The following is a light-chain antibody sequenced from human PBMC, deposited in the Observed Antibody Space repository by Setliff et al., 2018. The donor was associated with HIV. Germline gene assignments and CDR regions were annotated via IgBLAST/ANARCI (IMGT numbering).Light chain of an antibody. V-gene: IGKV1-5*03. CDR1: QSISSW. CDR3: QQYDTYT. J-gene: IGKJ2*01. Sequence: DIQMTQSPSTLSASIGDRVTISCRASQSISSWLAWYQQKPGKAPKLLIYRASILESGVPSRFSGSGSGIEFTLTISSVQPEDFATYYCQQYDTYTFGQGTKVDIK. CDR2: RAS.